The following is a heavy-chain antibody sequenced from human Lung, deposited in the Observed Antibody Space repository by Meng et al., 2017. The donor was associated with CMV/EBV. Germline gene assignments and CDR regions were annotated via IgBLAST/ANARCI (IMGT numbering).Heavy chain of an antibody. D-gene: IGHD3-10*01. J-gene: IGHJ6*02. CDR2: ISAYNGNT. V-gene: IGHV1-18*01. CDR3: ARDRVLRGVNGLDV. CDR1: GYSFRTFG. Sequence: SVKVSCXASGYSFRTFGISWVRKAPGQGLEWMGWISAYNGNTTYTQKLQGRVTMTRDTSTRTVYMELRSLRSDDTAVYYCARDRVLRGVNGLDVWGQGTTVAVSS.